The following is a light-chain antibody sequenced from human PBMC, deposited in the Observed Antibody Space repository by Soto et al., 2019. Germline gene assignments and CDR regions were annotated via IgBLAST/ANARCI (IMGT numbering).Light chain of an antibody. Sequence: DIQMTQSPSSLSASVGDRVTITCRASQGIRKDLVWYQQKPGKAPNRLIYAASSLQSGVPSRFSGSGSGTEFTLTISSLQHEDLETYYCLQHYSYQQTLGQGTKVDIK. CDR2: AAS. V-gene: IGKV1-17*01. J-gene: IGKJ1*01. CDR3: LQHYSYQQT. CDR1: QGIRKD.